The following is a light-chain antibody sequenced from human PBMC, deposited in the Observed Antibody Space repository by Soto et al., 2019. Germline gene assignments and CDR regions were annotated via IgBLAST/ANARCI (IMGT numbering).Light chain of an antibody. V-gene: IGKV3-20*01. CDR1: QSIFNNY. CDR2: GAS. J-gene: IGKJ2*01. CDR3: QQYGGSPFT. Sequence: EIVLTQSPGTLSLSPRERATLSCRASQSIFNNYLAWYQQKPGQAPRLLVYGASFRATVIPDRFSGSGSGTDCTLTISRLEPEDFAVYYCQQYGGSPFTFGQGTRLEIK.